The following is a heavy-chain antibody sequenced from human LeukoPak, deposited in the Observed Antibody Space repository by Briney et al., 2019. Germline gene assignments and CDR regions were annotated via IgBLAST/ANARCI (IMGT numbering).Heavy chain of an antibody. CDR2: MNPNSGNT. D-gene: IGHD2-15*01. J-gene: IGHJ3*02. V-gene: IGHV1-8*01. Sequence: GASVKVSCKASGYTFTSYDINWVRQATGQGLEWMGWMNPNSGNTGYAQKFQGRVTMTRNTSISTAYMELSSLRSEGTAVYYCARGEDIVVVVADGGHDAFDIWGQGTMVTVSS. CDR1: GYTFTSYD. CDR3: ARGEDIVVVVADGGHDAFDI.